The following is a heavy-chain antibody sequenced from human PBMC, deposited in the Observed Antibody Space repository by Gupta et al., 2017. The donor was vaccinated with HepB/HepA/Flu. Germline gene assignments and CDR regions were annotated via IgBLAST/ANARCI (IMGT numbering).Heavy chain of an antibody. J-gene: IGHJ4*02. CDR1: GFHFRIHA. CDR2: ISGSGGST. D-gene: IGHD4-17*01. CDR3: AKVQGSTVTTPDY. V-gene: IGHV3-23*01. Sequence: EVQLLESGGGLVQPGGSLRLSCAASGFHFRIHAMSWVRQAPGKGLEWVSAISGSGGSTYYVDSVKGRFTISRDNSKNTLYLQMNSLRAEDTALYYCAKVQGSTVTTPDYWGQGTLVTVSS.